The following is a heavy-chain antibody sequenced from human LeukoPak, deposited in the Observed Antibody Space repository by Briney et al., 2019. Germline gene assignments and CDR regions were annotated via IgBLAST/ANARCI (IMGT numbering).Heavy chain of an antibody. CDR1: GFTFDDYG. V-gene: IGHV3-20*04. Sequence: GGSLRLSCAASGFTFDDYGMSWVRQAPGKGLEWVSGINWNGGSTGYADSVKGRFTISRDNAKNSLYLQMNSLRAEDTALYYCARESVDFLAGSPYYFDYWGQGTLVTVSS. J-gene: IGHJ4*02. CDR2: INWNGGST. CDR3: ARESVDFLAGSPYYFDY. D-gene: IGHD6-19*01.